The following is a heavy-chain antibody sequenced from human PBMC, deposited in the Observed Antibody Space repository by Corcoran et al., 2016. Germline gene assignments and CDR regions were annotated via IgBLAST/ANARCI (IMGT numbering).Heavy chain of an antibody. V-gene: IGHV1-69*01. J-gene: IGHJ4*02. D-gene: IGHD6-13*01. Sequence: QVQLVQSGAEVKKPGSSVKVSCKVSGGTFSSYAISWVRQAPGQGLEWMGGIIPIFGTANYAQKFQGRVTITADESTGTAYMELSSLRSEDTAVYYCARTRKGQQLVGGDFDYWGQGTLVTVSS. CDR1: GGTFSSYA. CDR2: IIPIFGTA. CDR3: ARTRKGQQLVGGDFDY.